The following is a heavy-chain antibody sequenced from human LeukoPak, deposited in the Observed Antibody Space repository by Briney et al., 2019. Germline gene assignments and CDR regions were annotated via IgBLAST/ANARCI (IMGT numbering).Heavy chain of an antibody. J-gene: IGHJ4*02. CDR2: INSDGSST. CDR3: ARGVSRYCSGGSCYYFDY. Sequence: PGGSLRLSCAASGLTFSSYWIHWVRQAPGKGLVWVSRINSDGSSTSYADSVKGRFTISRDNSKNTLYLQMNSLRAEDTAVFYCARGVSRYCSGGSCYYFDYWGQGTLVTVSS. CDR1: GLTFSSYW. V-gene: IGHV3-74*01. D-gene: IGHD2-15*01.